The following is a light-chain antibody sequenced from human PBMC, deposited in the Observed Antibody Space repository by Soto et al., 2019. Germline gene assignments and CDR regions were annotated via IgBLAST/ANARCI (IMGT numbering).Light chain of an antibody. J-gene: IGKJ1*01. CDR1: QSLIHSDGDTY. V-gene: IGKV2-30*02. CDR3: MQGTRWPWT. Sequence: DVVMTQSPLSLPVTLGQPASISCRSSQSLIHSDGDTYLNWFQQRPGQSPRRLIYKVSDRDAGVADRWSGSGCGTDFTLKISRVEVDDVGIYYCMQGTRWPWTFGQGTEVDIK. CDR2: KVS.